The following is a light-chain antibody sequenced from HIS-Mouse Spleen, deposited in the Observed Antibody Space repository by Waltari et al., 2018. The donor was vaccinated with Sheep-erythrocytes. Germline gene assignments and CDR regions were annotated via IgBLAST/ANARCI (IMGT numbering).Light chain of an antibody. Sequence: QSALTQPASVSGSPGQSTTISCTGTSSDVGGYNYSSWYQQHPGKAPKLMIYDVNNRPSGVSNRFSGSKSGNTASLTISGLQAEDEADYYCSSYTSSSTLVFGGGTKLTVL. CDR1: SSDVGGYNY. CDR2: DVN. J-gene: IGLJ3*02. CDR3: SSYTSSSTLV. V-gene: IGLV2-14*03.